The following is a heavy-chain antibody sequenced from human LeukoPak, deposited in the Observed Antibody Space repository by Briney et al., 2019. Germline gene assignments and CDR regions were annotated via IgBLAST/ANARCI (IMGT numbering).Heavy chain of an antibody. D-gene: IGHD1-1*01. V-gene: IGHV1-2*02. CDR2: INPNSGGT. J-gene: IGHJ4*02. CDR1: GYTFTDYF. Sequence: ASVRVSCKASGYTFTDYFMHWVRQAPGQGLEWMGWINPNSGGTNYAQKFQGRVTMTRGTSISTAYMELSRLRSDDTAVYYCASEDHFHRTTGTTSLDYWGQGTLVTVSS. CDR3: ASEDHFHRTTGTTSLDY.